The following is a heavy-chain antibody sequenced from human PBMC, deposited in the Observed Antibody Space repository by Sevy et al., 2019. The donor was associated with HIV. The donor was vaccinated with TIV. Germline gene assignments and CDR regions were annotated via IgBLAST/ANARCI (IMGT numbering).Heavy chain of an antibody. Sequence: SETLSLTCAVHDGSFSGYYWNWIRQLPGKGLEWIGEINESGNTYYNPSLKSRVTISVDTSKKQFSLKLSSVTAVDSSVYFCARSPPVVVVPGAPSWFDPWGQGTLVTVSS. J-gene: IGHJ5*02. CDR2: INESGNT. CDR3: ARSPPVVVVPGAPSWFDP. V-gene: IGHV4-34*01. D-gene: IGHD2-2*01. CDR1: DGSFSGYY.